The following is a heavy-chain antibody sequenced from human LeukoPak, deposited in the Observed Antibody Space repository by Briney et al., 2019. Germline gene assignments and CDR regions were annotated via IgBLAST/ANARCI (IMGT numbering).Heavy chain of an antibody. Sequence: GRSLRLSCSASGFTFSSYGMHWVRQAPGKGLEWVAVISYDSVYKYYADSVRGRFSISRDNSKNTLYLQMNSLRAEDTAVYYCARLGRVAGTFDYWGQGTLVTVSS. J-gene: IGHJ4*02. CDR1: GFTFSSYG. CDR2: ISYDSVYK. D-gene: IGHD6-19*01. V-gene: IGHV3-30*03. CDR3: ARLGRVAGTFDY.